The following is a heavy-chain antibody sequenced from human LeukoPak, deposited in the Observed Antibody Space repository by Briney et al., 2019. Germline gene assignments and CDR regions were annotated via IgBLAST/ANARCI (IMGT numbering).Heavy chain of an antibody. J-gene: IGHJ5*02. V-gene: IGHV3-23*01. CDR1: GFNFSSYA. Sequence: PGGSLRLSCAASGFNFSSYAMSWVRPAPGKGLEWVSAISGSGGRTEDADSVTGRFTISRDNSKNTLYRQMNSLRAEDTAVYYCAKSQGPVVVPAAIGYAPYNWFDPWGQGTLVTVSS. CDR3: AKSQGPVVVPAAIGYAPYNWFDP. CDR2: ISGSGGRT. D-gene: IGHD2-2*01.